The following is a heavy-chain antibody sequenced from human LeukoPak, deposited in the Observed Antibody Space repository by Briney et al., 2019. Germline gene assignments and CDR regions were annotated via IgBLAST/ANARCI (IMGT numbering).Heavy chain of an antibody. CDR2: ISYDAKSN. J-gene: IGHJ6*03. CDR3: AKYSSSWSDYYYYMDV. V-gene: IGHV3-33*03. CDR1: GFTFSSYG. D-gene: IGHD6-13*01. Sequence: SGGSLRLSCATSGFTFSSYGMHWVRQVPGKGLEWVAVISYDAKSNYHVDSVKGRFTISRDNAKNSLYLQMNSLRAEDTALYYCAKYSSSWSDYYYYMDVWGKGTTVTVSS.